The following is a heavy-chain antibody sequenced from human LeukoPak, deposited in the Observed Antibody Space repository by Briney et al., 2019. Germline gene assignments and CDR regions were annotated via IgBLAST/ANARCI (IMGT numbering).Heavy chain of an antibody. J-gene: IGHJ4*02. CDR1: GYTFTGYY. CDR2: MNPNSGNT. Sequence: ASVKVSCKASGYTFTGYYMHWVRQAPGQGLEWMGWMNPNSGNTGYAQKFQGRVTMTRNTSISTAYMELSSLRSEDTAVYYCARTTTLYSSGRGLHYWGQGTLVTVSS. D-gene: IGHD6-19*01. V-gene: IGHV1-8*02. CDR3: ARTTTLYSSGRGLHY.